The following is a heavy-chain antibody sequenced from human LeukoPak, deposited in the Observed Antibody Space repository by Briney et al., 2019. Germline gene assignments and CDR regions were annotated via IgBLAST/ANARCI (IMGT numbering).Heavy chain of an antibody. CDR1: GFIFSSYN. CDR3: ARDQALWGAFDI. V-gene: IGHV3-48*04. Sequence: TGGSLRLSCAASGFIFSSYNVNWVRQAPGKGLEWVSYISDDSNTIYYADSVKGRFTISRDNGKNSLFLQMKSLRAEDTAVYYCARDQALWGAFDIWGQGTMVTVSS. J-gene: IGHJ3*02. D-gene: IGHD3-10*01. CDR2: ISDDSNTI.